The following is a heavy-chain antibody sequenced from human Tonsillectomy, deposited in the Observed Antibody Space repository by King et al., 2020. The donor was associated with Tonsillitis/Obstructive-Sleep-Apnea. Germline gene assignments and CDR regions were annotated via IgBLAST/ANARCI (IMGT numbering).Heavy chain of an antibody. V-gene: IGHV3-30*04. CDR2: ISYDGSSK. D-gene: IGHD3-22*01. Sequence: VQLVESGGGVVQPGRSLRLSCAASGFTLSTYAIHWVRQAPGKGLEWVAVISYDGSSKCYADSVKGRFTISRDNSKNTLYLQMNSLRAEDTAVYYCVTDFSSDPTYYPRSYYSCMGVWGKGTTVTVSS. J-gene: IGHJ6*03. CDR3: VTDFSSDPTYYPRSYYSCMGV. CDR1: GFTLSTYA.